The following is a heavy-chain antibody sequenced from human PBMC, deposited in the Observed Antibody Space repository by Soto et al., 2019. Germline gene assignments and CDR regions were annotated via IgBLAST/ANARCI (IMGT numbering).Heavy chain of an antibody. Sequence: GGSLRLSCAASGFTFSNYYMSWVRQAPGKGLEWVANIKQDGSEKYYVDSVKGRFTISRDSAKNSLYLQMNYLRAEDTAVYYCARGRTLLWFGEGRDYWGQGTLVTVSS. CDR1: GFTFSNYY. D-gene: IGHD3-10*01. CDR3: ARGRTLLWFGEGRDY. CDR2: IKQDGSEK. J-gene: IGHJ4*02. V-gene: IGHV3-7*01.